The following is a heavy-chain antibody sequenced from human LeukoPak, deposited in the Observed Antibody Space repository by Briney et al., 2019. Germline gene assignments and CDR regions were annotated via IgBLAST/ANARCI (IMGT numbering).Heavy chain of an antibody. J-gene: IGHJ6*02. CDR3: ATRSTSYYYYGMDV. Sequence: PGGSLRLSCAASGFTVSSNYMSWVRQAPGKGLEWVSVIYSGGSTYYADSVKGRFTISRHNSKNTLYLQMNSLRAEDTAVYYCATRSTSYYYYGMDVWGQGTTVTVSS. CDR2: IYSGGST. V-gene: IGHV3-53*01. CDR1: GFTVSSNY.